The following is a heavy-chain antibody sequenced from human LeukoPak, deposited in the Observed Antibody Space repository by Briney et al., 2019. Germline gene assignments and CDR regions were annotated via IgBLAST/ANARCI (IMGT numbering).Heavy chain of an antibody. Sequence: GGSLRLSCAASGFTFSNYVMSWVRQAPGKGLEWVSYINHNGEMIFYPDFVKGRFTISRDNAKNSLYLQMDNLRGEDTAMYYCARQLGYCAAGTCYFDSWGHGAQVTVSS. V-gene: IGHV3-48*01. J-gene: IGHJ4*01. D-gene: IGHD2-8*02. CDR3: ARQLGYCAAGTCYFDS. CDR2: INHNGEMI. CDR1: GFTFSNYV.